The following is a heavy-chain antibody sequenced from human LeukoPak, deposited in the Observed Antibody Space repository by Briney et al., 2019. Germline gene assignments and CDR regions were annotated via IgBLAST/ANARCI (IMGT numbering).Heavy chain of an antibody. V-gene: IGHV1-69*04. CDR1: GGTFSSYA. Sequence: GASVKVSCKASGGTFSSYAISWVRQAPGQGLEWMGRIIPILGIANYAQKFQGRVTITADKSTSTAYMELSSLRSEDTAVYYCAKISRNSSPSYWGQGTLVTVSS. D-gene: IGHD6-19*01. J-gene: IGHJ4*02. CDR2: IIPILGIA. CDR3: AKISRNSSPSY.